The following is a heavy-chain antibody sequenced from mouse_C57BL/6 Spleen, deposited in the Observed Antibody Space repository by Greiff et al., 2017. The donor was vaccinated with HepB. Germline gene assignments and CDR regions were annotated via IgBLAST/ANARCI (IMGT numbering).Heavy chain of an antibody. D-gene: IGHD1-1*01. CDR3: ARNYYGSSTPYFDY. V-gene: IGHV1-59*01. Sequence: QVQLQQPGAELVRPGTSVKLSCKASGYTFTSYWMHWVKQRPGQGLEWIGVIDPSDSYTNYNQKFKGKATLTVDTSSSTAYMQLSSLTSEDSAVYYCARNYYGSSTPYFDYWGQGTTLTVSS. CDR2: IDPSDSYT. J-gene: IGHJ2*01. CDR1: GYTFTSYW.